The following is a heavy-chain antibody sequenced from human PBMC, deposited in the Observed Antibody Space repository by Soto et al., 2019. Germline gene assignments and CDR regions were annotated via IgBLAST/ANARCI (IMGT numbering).Heavy chain of an antibody. J-gene: IGHJ6*02. CDR3: ARGGDDFWSGYYYYYYYGMDV. D-gene: IGHD3-3*01. Sequence: SETLSLTCTVSGGSISRGGYYWSWIRQHPGKGLEWIGYIYYSGSTYYNPSLKSRVTISVDTSKNQFSLKLSSVTAADTAVYYCARGGDDFWSGYYYYYYYGMDVWGQGTTVTVSS. V-gene: IGHV4-31*03. CDR2: IYYSGST. CDR1: GGSISRGGYY.